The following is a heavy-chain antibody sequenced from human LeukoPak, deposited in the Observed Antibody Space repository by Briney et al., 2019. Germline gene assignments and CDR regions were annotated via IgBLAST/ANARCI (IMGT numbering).Heavy chain of an antibody. CDR1: GYTFTSYY. CDR2: INPSGDPT. D-gene: IGHD3-22*01. V-gene: IGHV1-46*01. CDR3: ARGPYYYDSSGYYYGGDY. J-gene: IGHJ4*02. Sequence: ASVKVSCKASGYTFTSYYMHWVRQAPGQGLEWVGIINPSGDPTTYAQKFQGRVTMTSDMSTSTAYLQWSSLKASDTAMYYCARGPYYYDSSGYYYGGDYWGQGTLVTVSS.